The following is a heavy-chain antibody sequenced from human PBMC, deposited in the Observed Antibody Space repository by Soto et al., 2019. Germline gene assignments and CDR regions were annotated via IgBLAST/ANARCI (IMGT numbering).Heavy chain of an antibody. J-gene: IGHJ4*02. D-gene: IGHD3-9*01. V-gene: IGHV2-5*01. CDR2: IYWNDDK. CDR1: GFSLSTSGVG. Sequence: QITLKESGPTLVKPTQTLTLTCTFSGFSLSTSGVGVGWIRQPPGKALEWLALIYWNDDKRYSPSLKSRLTITKDTSKNQVVLTMTNMDPVDTATYYCAHRLRRRLILTGYYIGGFDYWGQGTLVTVSS. CDR3: AHRLRRRLILTGYYIGGFDY.